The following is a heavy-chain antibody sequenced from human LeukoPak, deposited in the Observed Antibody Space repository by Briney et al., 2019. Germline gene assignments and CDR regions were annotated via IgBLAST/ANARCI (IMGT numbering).Heavy chain of an antibody. V-gene: IGHV3-23*01. Sequence: GGSLRLSCAAPGFTFSSYAMSWVRQAPGKGLEWVSAISGSGGSTYYPDSVKGRFTISRDNSKNTLYLQMNSLRAEDTAVYYCAKQQPYDSSGYSPSWGQGTLVTVSS. CDR1: GFTFSSYA. D-gene: IGHD3-22*01. J-gene: IGHJ4*02. CDR3: AKQQPYDSSGYSPS. CDR2: ISGSGGST.